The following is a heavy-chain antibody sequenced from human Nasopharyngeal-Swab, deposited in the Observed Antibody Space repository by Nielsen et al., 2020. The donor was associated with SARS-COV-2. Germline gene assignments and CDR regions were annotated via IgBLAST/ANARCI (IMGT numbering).Heavy chain of an antibody. V-gene: IGHV3-7*01. CDR1: GFTFSSYW. J-gene: IGHJ4*02. Sequence: GGSLRLSCAASGFTFSSYWMSWVRQAPGKGLEWVANIKQDGSEKYYVDSVKGRFTISRDNAKDSLYLQMNSLRAEDTAVYYCARLRGGPWVGFDYWGRGTLVTVSS. CDR2: IKQDGSEK. D-gene: IGHD3-3*01. CDR3: ARLRGGPWVGFDY.